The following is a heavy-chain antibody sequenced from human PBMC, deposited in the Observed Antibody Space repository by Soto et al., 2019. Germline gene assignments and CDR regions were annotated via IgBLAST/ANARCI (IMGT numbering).Heavy chain of an antibody. CDR2: IYYSGST. J-gene: IGHJ3*02. CDR1: GGSISSGDYY. Sequence: NPSETLSVPGPVSGGSISSGDYYWSWIRQPPGKGLEWIGYIYYSGSTYYNPSLKSRVTISVDTSKNQFSLKLSSVTAADTAVYYCAREGVAVTAIDAFDIWGQGTMGTVSS. D-gene: IGHD2-21*02. CDR3: AREGVAVTAIDAFDI. V-gene: IGHV4-30-4*01.